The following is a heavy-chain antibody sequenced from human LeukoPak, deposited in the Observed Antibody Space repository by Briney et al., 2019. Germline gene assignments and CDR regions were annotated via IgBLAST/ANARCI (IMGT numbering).Heavy chain of an antibody. CDR1: GYTFASYD. CDR2: MNPNSGNT. J-gene: IGHJ4*02. Sequence: ASVKVSCKASGYTFASYDINWVRQATGQGLEWMGWMNPNSGNTGYAQKFQGRVTMTRNTSISTAYMELSSLRSEDTAVYHCARWGGSSGPNSNFDYWGQGTLVTVSS. CDR3: ARWGGSSGPNSNFDY. V-gene: IGHV1-8*01. D-gene: IGHD6-19*01.